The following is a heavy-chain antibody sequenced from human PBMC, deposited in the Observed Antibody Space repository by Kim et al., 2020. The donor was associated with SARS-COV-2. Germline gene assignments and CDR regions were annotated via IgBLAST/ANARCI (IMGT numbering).Heavy chain of an antibody. D-gene: IGHD3-9*01. Sequence: GGSLRLSCAASGFTFSSYAMSWVRQAPGKGLEWVSAISGSGGSTYYADSVKGRFTISRDNSKNTLYLQMNSLRAEDTAVYYCAKASYDILTGTGANDYWGQGTLVTVSS. CDR2: ISGSGGST. CDR1: GFTFSSYA. V-gene: IGHV3-23*01. J-gene: IGHJ4*02. CDR3: AKASYDILTGTGANDY.